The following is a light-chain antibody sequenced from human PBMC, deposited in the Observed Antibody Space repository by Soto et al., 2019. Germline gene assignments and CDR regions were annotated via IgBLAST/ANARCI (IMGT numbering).Light chain of an antibody. J-gene: IGLJ1*01. V-gene: IGLV2-14*01. Sequence: QSVLTQPASVSGSPGQSSTISCTGTSGDVGGFNYVSWYQQYSGKAPKLMIYEVSSRPSGVSDRFSASKSGNTASLTISGLEAEDEADYYCSSFTSSTSLYVFGTGTKVTVL. CDR3: SSFTSSTSLYV. CDR1: SGDVGGFNY. CDR2: EVS.